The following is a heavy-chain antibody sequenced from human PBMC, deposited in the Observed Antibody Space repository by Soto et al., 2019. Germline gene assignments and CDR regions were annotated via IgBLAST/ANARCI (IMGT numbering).Heavy chain of an antibody. D-gene: IGHD4-17*01. Sequence: RRLSCAASGFTFSTSAMHWVRQAPGTGLEWVAVVRYDGNTKYYADSVKGRFTISRDKSKNMWYLQMNTLRVEDTALYFCARGNGDYDWFDPWGQGTLVTVSS. CDR1: GFTFSTSA. V-gene: IGHV3-33*01. CDR3: ARGNGDYDWFDP. CDR2: VRYDGNTK. J-gene: IGHJ5*02.